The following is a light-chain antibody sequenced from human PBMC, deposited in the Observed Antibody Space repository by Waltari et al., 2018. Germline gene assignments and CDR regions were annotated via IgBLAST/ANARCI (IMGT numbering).Light chain of an antibody. J-gene: IGLJ2*01. CDR1: SSDVGGFDY. CDR3: SSFAGSSQML. CDR2: EVS. V-gene: IGLV2-8*01. Sequence: QSALTQPPSASGSPGQSVTISCPGHSSDVGGFDYVSWYQQHPGKVPRLMIYEVSKRPSGVPDRFSGSKSGNTASLTVSGLQVEDEADYYCSSFAGSSQMLFGGGTKLTVL.